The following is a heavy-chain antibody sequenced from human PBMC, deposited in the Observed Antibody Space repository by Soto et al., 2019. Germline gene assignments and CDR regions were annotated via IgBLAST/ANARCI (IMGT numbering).Heavy chain of an antibody. Sequence: RLSCAASGFTFSSYGMHWVRQAPGKGLEWVAVISYDGSNKYYADSVKGRFTISRDNSKNTLYLQMNSLRAEDTAVYYCAKDLSRGGTYYFDYWGQGTLVTVSS. CDR1: GFTFSSYG. CDR2: ISYDGSNK. V-gene: IGHV3-30*18. J-gene: IGHJ4*02. D-gene: IGHD1-1*01. CDR3: AKDLSRGGTYYFDY.